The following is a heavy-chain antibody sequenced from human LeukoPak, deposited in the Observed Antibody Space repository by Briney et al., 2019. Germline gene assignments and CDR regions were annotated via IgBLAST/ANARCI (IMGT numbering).Heavy chain of an antibody. Sequence: ASVKVSCKASGYTFTGYYMHWVRQAPGQGLEWMGWINPNSGGTNYAQKFQGRVTMTRDTSISTAYMELSRLRSDDTAVYYCARVGSSSWLYFDYWGQGTLVTVSS. CDR1: GYTFTGYY. J-gene: IGHJ4*02. CDR2: INPNSGGT. V-gene: IGHV1-2*02. D-gene: IGHD6-13*01. CDR3: ARVGSSSWLYFDY.